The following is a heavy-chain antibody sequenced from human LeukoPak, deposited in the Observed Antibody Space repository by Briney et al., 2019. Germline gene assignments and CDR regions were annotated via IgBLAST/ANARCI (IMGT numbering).Heavy chain of an antibody. D-gene: IGHD3-3*01. CDR2: INHSGST. J-gene: IGHJ4*02. V-gene: IGHV4-34*01. CDR3: ARVHLYYDFWSGYYSIFSFDY. CDR1: GGSFSGYY. Sequence: SETLSLTCAVYGGSFSGYYWSWIRQPPGKGLEWIGEINHSGSTNYNPSLKSRVTISVDKSKNQFSLKLSSVTAADTAVYYCARVHLYYDFWSGYYSIFSFDYWGQGTLVTVSS.